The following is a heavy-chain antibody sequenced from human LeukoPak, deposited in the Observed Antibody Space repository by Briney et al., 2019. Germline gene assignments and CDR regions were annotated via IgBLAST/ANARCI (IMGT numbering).Heavy chain of an antibody. V-gene: IGHV5-51*01. D-gene: IGHD5-18*01. Sequence: GESLKISCKGSGYSFTSYWIGWVRQMPGKGLEWMGIIYPGDSDTRYSPSFQGQVTIPADKSISTAYLQWSSLKASDTAMYYCARLKRGYSYGSYYYYGMDVWGQGTTVTVSS. J-gene: IGHJ6*02. CDR2: IYPGDSDT. CDR3: ARLKRGYSYGSYYYYGMDV. CDR1: GYSFTSYW.